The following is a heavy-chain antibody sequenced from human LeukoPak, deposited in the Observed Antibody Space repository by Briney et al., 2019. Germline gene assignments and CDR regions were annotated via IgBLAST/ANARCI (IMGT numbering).Heavy chain of an antibody. Sequence: ASVTVSCKASGYTFTTYDINWVRQATGQGLEWMGWMDPNSRNTGYAQKFQGRVTMTRNTSIRTAYMELSSLRSEDTAVYYCARTYYYDSADFRILYGMDVWGQGTTVTVSS. CDR1: GYTFTTYD. CDR2: MDPNSRNT. J-gene: IGHJ6*02. D-gene: IGHD3-22*01. CDR3: ARTYYYDSADFRILYGMDV. V-gene: IGHV1-8*01.